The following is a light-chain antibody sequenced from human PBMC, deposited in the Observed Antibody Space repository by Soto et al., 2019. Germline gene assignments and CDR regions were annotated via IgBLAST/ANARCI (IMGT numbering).Light chain of an antibody. CDR2: GND. V-gene: IGLV1-47*02. CDR1: STNIGRNP. J-gene: IGLJ2*01. CDR3: AAWDDSLSGVV. Sequence: QSVLTQPPSASGTPGQRVTISCSGTSTNIGRNPVYWYQQLPGTAPKLLIYGNDQRPSGVADRFSGSKSGASASLAISGLRSEDEADYYCAAWDDSLSGVVFGGGTKGTV.